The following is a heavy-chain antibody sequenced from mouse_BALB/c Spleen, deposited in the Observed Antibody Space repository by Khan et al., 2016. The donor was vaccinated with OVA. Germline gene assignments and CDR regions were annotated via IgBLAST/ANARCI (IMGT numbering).Heavy chain of an antibody. V-gene: IGHV1-15*01. Sequence: QVQLQQPGAELVRPGASVKLSCKALGYLFIVYEMHWVKQTPVYGLEWIGAIHLGSGGTDYNQKFKGKATPTADKSSSSAYMDFSSLTSEASDVYSCARLLRSCFVYWGQGATLTVS. CDR2: IHLGSGGT. CDR3: ARLLRSCFVY. D-gene: IGHD1-1*01. J-gene: IGHJ2*01. CDR1: GYLFIVYE.